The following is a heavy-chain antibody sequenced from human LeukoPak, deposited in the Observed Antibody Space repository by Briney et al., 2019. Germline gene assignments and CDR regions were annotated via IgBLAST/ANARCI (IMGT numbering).Heavy chain of an antibody. Sequence: PSETLSLTCTVSGGSISSYYWSWIRQPPGKGLEWIGYIYYSGSTNYNPSLRSRVTISVDTSKNQFSLKLSSVTAADTAVYYCARHRRGYCTNGVCKVVVDYFDYWGQETLVTVSS. D-gene: IGHD2-8*01. CDR1: GGSISSYY. CDR3: ARHRRGYCTNGVCKVVVDYFDY. J-gene: IGHJ4*02. CDR2: IYYSGST. V-gene: IGHV4-59*08.